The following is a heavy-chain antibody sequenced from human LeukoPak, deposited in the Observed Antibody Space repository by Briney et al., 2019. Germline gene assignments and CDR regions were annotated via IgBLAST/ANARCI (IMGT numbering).Heavy chain of an antibody. J-gene: IGHJ3*02. Sequence: GGSLRLSCAASGFTFSSYGMHWVRQAPGKGLEWVAFIRYDGSNKYYADSVKGRFTISRDNSKNTLYLQMNSLRAEDTAVYYCARVIVPAADIDAFDIWGQGTMVTVS. D-gene: IGHD2-2*01. CDR1: GFTFSSYG. CDR2: IRYDGSNK. V-gene: IGHV3-30*02. CDR3: ARVIVPAADIDAFDI.